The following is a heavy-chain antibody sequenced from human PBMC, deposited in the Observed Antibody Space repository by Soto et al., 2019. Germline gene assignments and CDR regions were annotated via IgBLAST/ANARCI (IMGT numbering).Heavy chain of an antibody. CDR2: VKSKTDGGTV. D-gene: IGHD7-27*01. CDR1: GFTLSDVW. CDR3: RSRSGAGRTVDY. V-gene: IGHV3-15*01. J-gene: IGHJ4*02. Sequence: EVQLVESGGGLVKPGGSLRLSCAASGFTLSDVWMTWVRQAPGKGLEWVGRVKSKTDGGTVEYAAPGKGRFIILSDDARSTVSLQTDSMKLEDTAVYYCRSRSGAGRTVDYLGQGSLVSASS.